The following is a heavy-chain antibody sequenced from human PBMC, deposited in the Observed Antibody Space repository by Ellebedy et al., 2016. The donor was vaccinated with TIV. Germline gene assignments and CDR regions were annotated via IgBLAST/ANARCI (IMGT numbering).Heavy chain of an antibody. CDR2: FYSTGST. J-gene: IGHJ4*02. CDR1: GGSISSSSYY. Sequence: MPSETLSLTCTVSGGSISSSSYYWGWIRQPPGMGLEWLGTFYSTGSTHYNPSLKSRVTISVDMSKNQFSLRLTSVTALDTAVYYCATSLEVAARIENWGRGTLVTVSS. CDR3: ATSLEVAARIEN. V-gene: IGHV4-39*01. D-gene: IGHD6-19*01.